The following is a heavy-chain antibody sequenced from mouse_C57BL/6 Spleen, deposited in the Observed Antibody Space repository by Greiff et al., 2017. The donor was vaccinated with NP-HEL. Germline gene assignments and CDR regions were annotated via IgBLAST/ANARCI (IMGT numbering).Heavy chain of an antibody. CDR3: ARPTLGRGAMDY. J-gene: IGHJ4*01. D-gene: IGHD4-1*01. CDR2: ISSGSSTI. CDR1: GFTFSDYG. V-gene: IGHV5-17*01. Sequence: EVKLMESGGGLVKPGGSLKLSCAASGFTFSDYGMHWFRQAPEKGLEWVAYISSGSSTIYYADTVKGRFTISRDNAKNTLFLQMTSLRSEDTAMYYCARPTLGRGAMDYWGQGTSVTVSS.